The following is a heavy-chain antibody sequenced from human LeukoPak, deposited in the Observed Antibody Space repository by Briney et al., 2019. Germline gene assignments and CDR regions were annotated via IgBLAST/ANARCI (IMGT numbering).Heavy chain of an antibody. CDR2: IYYSGST. J-gene: IGHJ4*02. V-gene: IGHV4-30-4*01. Sequence: PSETLSLTCTVSGGSISSGDYYWSWIRQPPGKGLEWIGYIYYSGSTYYNPSLKSRVTISVDTSKNQFSLKLSSVTAADTAVYYCASFDYDILTGYEWDYWGQGTLVTVSS. D-gene: IGHD3-9*01. CDR1: GGSISSGDYY. CDR3: ASFDYDILTGYEWDY.